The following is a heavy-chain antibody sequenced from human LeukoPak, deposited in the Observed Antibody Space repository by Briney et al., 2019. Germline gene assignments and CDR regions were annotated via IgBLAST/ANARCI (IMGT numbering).Heavy chain of an antibody. CDR2: INHSGST. V-gene: IGHV4-34*01. J-gene: IGHJ4*02. Sequence: TSETLSLTCAVYGGSFSGYYYTWIRQPPGKGLEWIGEINHSGSTTYNPSLNSRVIILVGTSENQFSLKLRSVTAADTAVYYCARGEGQRQLVHIHWGQGTLVTVSS. CDR1: GGSFSGYY. CDR3: ARGEGQRQLVHIH. D-gene: IGHD6-13*01.